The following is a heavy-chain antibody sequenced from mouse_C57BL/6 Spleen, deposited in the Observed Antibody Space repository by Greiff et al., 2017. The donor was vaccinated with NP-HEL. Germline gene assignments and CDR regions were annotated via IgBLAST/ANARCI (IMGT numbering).Heavy chain of an antibody. CDR1: GYTFTSYW. J-gene: IGHJ1*03. V-gene: IGHV1-52*01. D-gene: IGHD1-1*01. CDR2: IDPSDSET. CDR3: ARDYYGSSYEGYFDV. Sequence: QVQLQQPGAELVRPGSSVKLSCKASGYTFTSYWMHWVKQRPIQGLEWIGNIDPSDSETHYNQKFKDKATLTVDKSSSTAYMQLSSLTSEDSAVYYCARDYYGSSYEGYFDVWAQGPRSPSPQ.